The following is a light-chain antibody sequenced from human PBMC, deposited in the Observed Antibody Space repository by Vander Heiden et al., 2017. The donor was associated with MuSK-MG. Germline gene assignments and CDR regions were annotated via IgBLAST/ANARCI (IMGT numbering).Light chain of an antibody. J-gene: IGLJ2*01. CDR1: SSDVGRYDF. CDR3: NSYTTSLTQV. CDR2: DVT. V-gene: IGLV2-14*03. Sequence: HSALTQPASVSGSPGQLITISCAGTSSDVGRYDFVSWYQRHPGKAPKLIIFDVTGRPSGVSDRFSGSKSGSTASLTISGLQAEDEADYYCNSYTTSLTQVFGGGTKLTVL.